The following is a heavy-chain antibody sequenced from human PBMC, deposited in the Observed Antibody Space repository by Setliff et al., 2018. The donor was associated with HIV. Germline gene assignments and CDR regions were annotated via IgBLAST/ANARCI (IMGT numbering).Heavy chain of an antibody. D-gene: IGHD3-10*01. V-gene: IGHV3-20*04. CDR1: GFTFSNYW. CDR3: ARFRGITMVRGVIGGRGYYFDH. CDR2: INWNGVST. J-gene: IGHJ4*02. Sequence: GGSLRLSCAASGFTFSNYWMHWVRQAPGEGLEWVSGINWNGVSTAYADSVKGRFTISRDNAKNSLYLQMNSLRAEDTALYYCARFRGITMVRGVIGGRGYYFDHWGQGTLVT.